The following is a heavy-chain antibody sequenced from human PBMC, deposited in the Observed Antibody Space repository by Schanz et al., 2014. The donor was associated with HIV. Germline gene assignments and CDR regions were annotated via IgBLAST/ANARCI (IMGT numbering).Heavy chain of an antibody. J-gene: IGHJ3*02. D-gene: IGHD3-10*01. CDR2: LFGSNE. V-gene: IGHV3-30*04. Sequence: QAQLVESGGGVVQPGGSLRLSCAASGFSSSNSVIHWVRQAPGKGLEWVAALFGSNEHYKESVKGRFTVSRDNSKNTLYLQMNRLRAEDTAVYYCARENPLYYYLHGGPFDIWGQGTMVTVSS. CDR1: GFSSSNSV. CDR3: ARENPLYYYLHGGPFDI.